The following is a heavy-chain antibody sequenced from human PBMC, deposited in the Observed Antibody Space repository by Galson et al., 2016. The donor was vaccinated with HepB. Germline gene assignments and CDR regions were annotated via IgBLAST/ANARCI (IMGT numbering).Heavy chain of an antibody. V-gene: IGHV4-39*01. CDR2: IYYSGST. D-gene: IGHD6-19*01. CDR1: GGAINSAYH. CDR3: ASVHSGLLDASDI. J-gene: IGHJ3*02. Sequence: SETLSLTCSVSGGAINSAYHWSWIRQHPGKGLEWIGRIYYSGSTDYNPSLKGRAAISVETSKDQFSLRLSHVTAADTAVYYCASVHSGLLDASDIWGQGTVVVVSS.